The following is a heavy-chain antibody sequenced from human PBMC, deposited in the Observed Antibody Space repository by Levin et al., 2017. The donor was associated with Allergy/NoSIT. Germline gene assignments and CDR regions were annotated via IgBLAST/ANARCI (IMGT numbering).Heavy chain of an antibody. Sequence: GGSLRLSCAASGFTFSSYAMSWVRQAPGKGLEWVSAISGSGGSTYYADSVKGRFTISRDNSKNTLYLQMNSLRAEDTAVYYCAKDQMYYYGSGTDAFDIWGQGTMVTVSS. J-gene: IGHJ3*02. CDR1: GFTFSSYA. CDR3: AKDQMYYYGSGTDAFDI. V-gene: IGHV3-23*01. CDR2: ISGSGGST. D-gene: IGHD3-10*01.